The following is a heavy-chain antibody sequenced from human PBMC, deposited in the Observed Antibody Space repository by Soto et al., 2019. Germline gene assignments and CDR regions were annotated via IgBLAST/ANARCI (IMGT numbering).Heavy chain of an antibody. J-gene: IGHJ4*01. D-gene: IGHD6-19*01. Sequence: GGSLRLSCAASGFTFSNYVMHWARQAPGKGLEWVAIILYDGTNKDYADSVKGRFTISRDNSKNTLYLQMNSLRSEDTAVYYCARDRAVAGISRSFDYWGQGTLVTVSS. CDR3: ARDRAVAGISRSFDY. V-gene: IGHV3-30-3*01. CDR1: GFTFSNYV. CDR2: ILYDGTNK.